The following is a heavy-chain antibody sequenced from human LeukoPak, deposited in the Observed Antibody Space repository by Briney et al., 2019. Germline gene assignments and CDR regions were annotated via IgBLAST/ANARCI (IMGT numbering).Heavy chain of an antibody. CDR2: IIPILGIA. J-gene: IGHJ6*02. V-gene: IGHV1-69*04. D-gene: IGHD2-15*01. CDR1: GGTFSSYA. Sequence: ASVKVSCKASGGTFSSYAISWVRQAPGQGLEWMGRIIPILGIANYAQKFQGRVTITADKSTSTAYMELSSLRSEDTAVYYCARGPGCRGGSCWLYYYYGMDVWGQGTTVTVSS. CDR3: ARGPGCRGGSCWLYYYYGMDV.